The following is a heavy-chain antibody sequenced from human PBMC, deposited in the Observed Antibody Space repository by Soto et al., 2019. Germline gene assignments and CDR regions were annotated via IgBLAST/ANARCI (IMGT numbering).Heavy chain of an antibody. CDR3: TSWNGYGDL. V-gene: IGHV3-23*01. CDR1: GFSYSTYG. CDR2: VSGGSGAT. Sequence: EVQLLESGGGLVQPGGSLRLSCAVSGFSYSTYGVTWVRQAPGKGLEWVCGVSGGSGATHYRDSVRGRFTITGDESRNTGYLQMHRLKVEDTAVYYCTSWNGYGDLWGQGTLVTVSS. J-gene: IGHJ4*02. D-gene: IGHD1-1*01.